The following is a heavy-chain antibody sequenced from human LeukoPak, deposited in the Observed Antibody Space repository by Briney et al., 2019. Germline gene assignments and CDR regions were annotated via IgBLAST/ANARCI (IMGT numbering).Heavy chain of an antibody. D-gene: IGHD3-10*01. V-gene: IGHV3-21*04. CDR3: AKGRNLGGVGPPPDY. CDR2: ISSSSSYI. Sequence: GSLRLSCAASGFTFSSYSMNWVRQAPGKGLEWVSSISSSSSYIYYADSVKGRFTISRDNSKNTLYLQMNSLRAEDTAVYYCAKGRNLGGVGPPPDYWGQGTLVTVSS. CDR1: GFTFSSYS. J-gene: IGHJ4*02.